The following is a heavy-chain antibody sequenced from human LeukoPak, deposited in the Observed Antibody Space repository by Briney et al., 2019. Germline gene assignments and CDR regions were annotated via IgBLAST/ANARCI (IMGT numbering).Heavy chain of an antibody. J-gene: IGHJ4*02. V-gene: IGHV3-23*01. CDR1: GFTFSSYA. CDR2: ISGSGGTT. CDR3: ARAGDYYSTGDY. Sequence: GSLRLSCAASGFTFSSYAMSRVRQAPGKGLEWVSAISGSGGTTYYADSVKGRFTISRDNSKNTLYLQMNSLRAEDTAVYYCARAGDYYSTGDYWGQGTLVTVSS. D-gene: IGHD3-22*01.